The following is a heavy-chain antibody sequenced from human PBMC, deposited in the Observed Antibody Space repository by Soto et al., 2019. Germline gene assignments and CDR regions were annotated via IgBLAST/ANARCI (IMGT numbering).Heavy chain of an antibody. CDR1: GFTFSYAW. CDR2: IKSKTDGGTT. V-gene: IGHV3-15*01. CDR3: CPSTY. J-gene: IGHJ4*02. Sequence: EVQLVESGGGLVKPGGSLRLSCAASGFTFSYAWMNWVRQAPGKGLEWVARIKSKTDGGTTDYAAPVKGRFPILRDYSNNPLDMQMNSLISVYEAVYYFCPSTYLGQGTLGTVSS.